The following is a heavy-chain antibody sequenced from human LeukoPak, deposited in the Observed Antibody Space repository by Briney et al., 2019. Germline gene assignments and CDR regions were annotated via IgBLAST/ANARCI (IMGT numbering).Heavy chain of an antibody. CDR1: GFTFSSYA. D-gene: IGHD3-22*01. CDR3: AKGSGYYDSSGSTLYYFDY. CDR2: ISGSGGNT. J-gene: IGHJ4*02. Sequence: PWGSLRLSCAASGFTFSSYAMSWVRQAPGKGLEWVSAISGSGGNTYYADSVKGRFTISRDNTKNTLYLQMNSLRAEDTAVYYCAKGSGYYDSSGSTLYYFDYWGQGTLVTVSS. V-gene: IGHV3-23*01.